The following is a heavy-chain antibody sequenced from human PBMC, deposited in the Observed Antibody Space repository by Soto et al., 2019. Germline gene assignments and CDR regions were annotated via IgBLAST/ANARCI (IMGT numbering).Heavy chain of an antibody. V-gene: IGHV1-46*01. CDR3: ASGYSSGGYSFGY. CDR2: INPSGGST. CDR1: GYTFSSYY. D-gene: IGHD6-19*01. J-gene: IGHJ4*02. Sequence: ASVKGSCKASGYTFSSYYIHWVRQAPGQGLEWIGIINPSGGSTSYAQKFQGRVTMTRDTSTSTVYMELSSLRSGDTAVYYCASGYSSGGYSFGYWGQGTLVTVSS.